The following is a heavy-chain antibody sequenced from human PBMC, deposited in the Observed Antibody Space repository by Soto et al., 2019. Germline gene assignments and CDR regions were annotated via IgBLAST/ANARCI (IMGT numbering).Heavy chain of an antibody. CDR2: ISGSGNT. CDR1: GFTFSNYA. CDR3: AKQTSPWRGDY. Sequence: PGGSLRLSCAASGFTFSNYALSWVRQAPGKGLEWVSAISGSGNTYYADSVKGRFTISRDNSQNTLYLQMNSLRAEDTAVYYCAKQTSPWRGDYWGQGTLVTVSS. J-gene: IGHJ4*02. V-gene: IGHV3-23*01. D-gene: IGHD1-26*01.